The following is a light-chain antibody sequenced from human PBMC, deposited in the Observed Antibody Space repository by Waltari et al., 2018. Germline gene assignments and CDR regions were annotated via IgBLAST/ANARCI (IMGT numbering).Light chain of an antibody. CDR2: DSA. CDR1: QSISSH. Sequence: DIQMTESPSSLSASVGERVTINCRSSQSISSHLNWYQQRPGKAPKLLIYDSAILQSGVPSRFRGSGSETDFTLTISSLQPEDFATYYCHQSYNIPRTFGQGTKVEIK. CDR3: HQSYNIPRT. J-gene: IGKJ1*01. V-gene: IGKV1-39*01.